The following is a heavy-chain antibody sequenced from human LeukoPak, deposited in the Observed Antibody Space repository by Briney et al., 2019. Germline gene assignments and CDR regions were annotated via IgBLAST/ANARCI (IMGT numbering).Heavy chain of an antibody. Sequence: GASVKVSCKASGYTFTSYYMHWVRQAPGQGLEWMGLINPTGDRTGYAQKFQGRVTMTRDTSISTAYMGLSSLRSEDTAVYYCARGVRRGLMVLQYYYYYMDVWGKGTTVTVSS. CDR1: GYTFTSYY. V-gene: IGHV1-46*01. CDR3: ARGVRRGLMVLQYYYYYMDV. CDR2: INPTGDRT. D-gene: IGHD2-8*01. J-gene: IGHJ6*03.